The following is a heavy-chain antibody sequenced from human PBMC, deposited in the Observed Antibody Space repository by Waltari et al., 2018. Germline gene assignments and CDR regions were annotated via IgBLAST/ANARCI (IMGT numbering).Heavy chain of an antibody. CDR3: ARDSMHSSGWYLGDY. CDR1: GYTFISFG. CDR2: ISAYNANT. D-gene: IGHD6-19*01. Sequence: QVQLVQSGAEVKKPGASVKVSCKASGYTFISFGISWVRQAPGQGLEWMGWISAYNANTNYAQKLQGRVTMTTDTSTSTAYMELRSLRSDDTAVYYCARDSMHSSGWYLGDYWGQGTLVTVSS. J-gene: IGHJ4*02. V-gene: IGHV1-18*01.